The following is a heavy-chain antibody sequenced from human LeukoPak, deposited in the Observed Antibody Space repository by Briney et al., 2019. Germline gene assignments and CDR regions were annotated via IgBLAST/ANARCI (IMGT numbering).Heavy chain of an antibody. J-gene: IGHJ5*01. CDR3: ATGDPNWFES. V-gene: IGHV3-23*01. CDR2: ISSSAAGT. D-gene: IGHD4-17*01. CDR1: GFTFSSYA. Sequence: GGSLRLSCAASGFTFSSYAMSWVRQPPGKGLEWVPAISSSAAGTFYADSVKGRFTISRDNSRNTLYLQMNSLRDEDTAVYYCATGDPNWFESWGQGTLVIVSS.